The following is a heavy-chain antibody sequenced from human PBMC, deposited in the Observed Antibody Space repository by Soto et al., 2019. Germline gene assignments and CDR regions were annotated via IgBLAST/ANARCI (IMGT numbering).Heavy chain of an antibody. V-gene: IGHV3-7*01. D-gene: IGHD2-15*01. J-gene: IGHJ4*02. Sequence: GGSLRLSCAASGFTFSSYWMTWVRQAPGKGLEWVANIRQDGGEVYYMDSVQGRFTISRDNAQKSLYLEMNSLRAEDTAVYYCARPSGYCSGGSCFPFDSWGRGTLVTVSS. CDR2: IRQDGGEV. CDR3: ARPSGYCSGGSCFPFDS. CDR1: GFTFSSYW.